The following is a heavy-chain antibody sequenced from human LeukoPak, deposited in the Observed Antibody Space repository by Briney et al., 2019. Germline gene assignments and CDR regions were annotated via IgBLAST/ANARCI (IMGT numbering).Heavy chain of an antibody. CDR2: IRFDESDK. CDR1: GFTFTSYG. CDR3: AKGGLLWFGGDNWFDP. Sequence: GGSLRLSCAASGFTFTSYGMHWVRQAPGKGLEWVAHIRFDESDKYYADSVKGRFTISTDNSKNTLYLQMNSLRAEDTAVYYCAKGGLLWFGGDNWFDPWGQGTLVTVSS. V-gene: IGHV3-30*02. D-gene: IGHD3-10*01. J-gene: IGHJ5*02.